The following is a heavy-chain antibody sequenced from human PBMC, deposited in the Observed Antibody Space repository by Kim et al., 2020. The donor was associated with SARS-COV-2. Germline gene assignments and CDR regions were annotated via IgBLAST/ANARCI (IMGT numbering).Heavy chain of an antibody. CDR3: ARLWLGQFDY. D-gene: IGHD3-10*01. CDR2: IFPSDSDT. V-gene: IGHV5-51*01. CDR1: GYTFTSYW. Sequence: GASLKISCKGSGYTFTSYWIVWVRQMPGKGLEWMGIIFPSDSDTRYSPSFEGQVTISADKSIGTAYLQWSSLKASDTAMYFCARLWLGQFDYWGQGALVTVSS. J-gene: IGHJ4*02.